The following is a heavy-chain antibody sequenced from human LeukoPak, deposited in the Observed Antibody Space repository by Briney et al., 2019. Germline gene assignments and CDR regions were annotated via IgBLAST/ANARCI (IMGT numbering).Heavy chain of an antibody. Sequence: SQTLSLTCTVSGGSISSYYWSWIRQPPGKGLEWIGYIYYSGSTNYNPSLKSRVTISVDTSKNQFSLKLSSVTAADTAVYYCARDRWSSGWQYNWFDPWGQGTLVTVSS. J-gene: IGHJ5*02. CDR1: GGSISSYY. D-gene: IGHD6-19*01. V-gene: IGHV4-59*12. CDR3: ARDRWSSGWQYNWFDP. CDR2: IYYSGST.